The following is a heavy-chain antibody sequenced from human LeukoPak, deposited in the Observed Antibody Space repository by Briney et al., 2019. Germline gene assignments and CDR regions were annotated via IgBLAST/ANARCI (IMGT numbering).Heavy chain of an antibody. J-gene: IGHJ4*02. CDR1: GFTFSSYA. D-gene: IGHD6-19*01. Sequence: GGSLRLSCAASGFTFSSYAMSWVRQAPGKGLEWVSAISGSGGSTYYADSVKGRFTISRDNSKNTLYLQMNSLRAEDTAVYYCAKGARVVAGSFYYFDYWGQGTLVTVSS. CDR3: AKGARVVAGSFYYFDY. CDR2: ISGSGGST. V-gene: IGHV3-23*01.